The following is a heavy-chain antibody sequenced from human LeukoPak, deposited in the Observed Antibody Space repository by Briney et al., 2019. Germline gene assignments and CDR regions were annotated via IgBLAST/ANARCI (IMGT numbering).Heavy chain of an antibody. D-gene: IGHD6-19*01. Sequence: GASVKVSCKASGGTFSSYAISWVRQAPGQGLEWMGGIIPIFGTANYAQKFQGRVTITADKSTSIAYMELSSLRSEDTAVYYCARDRGVWQHSSGWHRGHDAFDIWGQGTMVTVSS. J-gene: IGHJ3*02. CDR3: ARDRGVWQHSSGWHRGHDAFDI. V-gene: IGHV1-69*06. CDR1: GGTFSSYA. CDR2: IIPIFGTA.